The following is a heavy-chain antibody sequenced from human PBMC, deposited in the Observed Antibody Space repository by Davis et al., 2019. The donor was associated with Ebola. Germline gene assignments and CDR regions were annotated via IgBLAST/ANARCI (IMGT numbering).Heavy chain of an antibody. CDR3: TRTYGDGVDY. D-gene: IGHD4-17*01. Sequence: GESLKISCAASGFTVSSNYMNWVRQAPGKGLEWVGRIRSKANSYATAYAASVKGRFTISRDDSKNTAYLQMNSLKTEDTAVYYCTRTYGDGVDYWGQGTLVTVSS. CDR2: IRSKANSYAT. V-gene: IGHV3-73*01. J-gene: IGHJ4*02. CDR1: GFTVSSNY.